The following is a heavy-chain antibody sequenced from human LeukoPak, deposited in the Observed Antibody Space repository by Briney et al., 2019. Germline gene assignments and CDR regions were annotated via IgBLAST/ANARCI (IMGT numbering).Heavy chain of an antibody. V-gene: IGHV1-69*05. Sequence: SVKVSCKASGGTFSSYAISWMPQAPGQGLEWMGGIIPIFGTANYAQKFQGRVTITTDESTSTAYMELSSLRSEDTAVYYCSGGSKLGYYYYYYMDVWGKGTTVTVSS. CDR1: GGTFSSYA. J-gene: IGHJ6*03. D-gene: IGHD2-15*01. CDR2: IIPIFGTA. CDR3: SGGSKLGYYYYYYMDV.